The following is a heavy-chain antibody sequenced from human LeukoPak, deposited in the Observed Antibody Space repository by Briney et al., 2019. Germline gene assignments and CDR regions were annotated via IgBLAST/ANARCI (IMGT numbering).Heavy chain of an antibody. J-gene: IGHJ4*01. CDR1: GFAFSSYS. CDR3: ARDHGIPGSGSYRFDY. Sequence: GGSLRLSCAPSGFAFSSYSMNWVRQAPGKGLEWVSSISSSSSYIYYADSVKGRFTISRDYAKNLLYLQMNSLRIEDTAVYYCARDHGIPGSGSYRFDYWGHGTLVTVSS. V-gene: IGHV3-21*06. CDR2: ISSSSSYI. D-gene: IGHD3-10*01.